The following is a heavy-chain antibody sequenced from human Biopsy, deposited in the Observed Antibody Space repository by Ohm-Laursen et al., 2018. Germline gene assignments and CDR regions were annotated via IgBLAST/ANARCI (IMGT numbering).Heavy chain of an antibody. CDR2: ICYAGFNR. CDR3: ATSTIVRSSGHAFDI. Sequence: SLRLSCTASGFTFSSYGMHWVRQAPGKGLEWVAFICYAGFNRYYADSVKGRFTISRDNSKNTLDLQMNSLRAEDTAVYYCATSTIVRSSGHAFDIWGQGTVVTVS. CDR1: GFTFSSYG. J-gene: IGHJ3*02. V-gene: IGHV3-33*01. D-gene: IGHD2-8*01.